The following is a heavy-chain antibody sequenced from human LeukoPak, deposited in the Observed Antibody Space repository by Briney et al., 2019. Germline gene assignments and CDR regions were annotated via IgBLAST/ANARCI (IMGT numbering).Heavy chain of an antibody. J-gene: IGHJ5*02. CDR3: ARGEDSSSWYWFDP. D-gene: IGHD6-13*01. Sequence: NPSETLSLTCAVYXGXXSGYYWSWIRQXXXXXXEWXGEINHSGSTNYNPSLKSRVTISVDTSKNQFSLKLSSVTAADTAVYYCARGEDSSSWYWFDPWGQGTLVTVSS. V-gene: IGHV4-34*01. CDR2: INHSGST. CDR1: XGXXSGYY.